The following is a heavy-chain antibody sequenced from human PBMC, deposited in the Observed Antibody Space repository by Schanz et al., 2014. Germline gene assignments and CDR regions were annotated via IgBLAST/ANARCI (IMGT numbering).Heavy chain of an antibody. Sequence: QVQLVQSGSELTRPGASVKVSCKASGYNFTTYTMNWVRQAPGQGLEWMGWINTNTGNPTYAQGFTGRFVFSLDTSVSTAYLQISFLKADDTAVFFCARGEANWGQYWDQGTLVTVSS. CDR3: ARGEANWGQY. J-gene: IGHJ4*02. CDR1: GYNFTTYT. D-gene: IGHD7-27*01. CDR2: INTNTGNP. V-gene: IGHV7-4-1*02.